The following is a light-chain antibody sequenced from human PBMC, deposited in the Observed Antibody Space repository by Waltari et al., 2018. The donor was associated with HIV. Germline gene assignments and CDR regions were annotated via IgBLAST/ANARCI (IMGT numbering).Light chain of an antibody. CDR1: QNVDDK. CDR3: QQYHHWPPLT. V-gene: IGKV3D-15*01. CDR2: HSS. J-gene: IGKJ4*01. Sequence: ATLSVSPGGRVTVSCRASQNVDDKLAWYQQKPGQSPRLLIYHSSVRAAGVPTRFGGAGSATNFTLTITSLQSEDFALYFCQQYHHWPPLTFGGGSRVELK.